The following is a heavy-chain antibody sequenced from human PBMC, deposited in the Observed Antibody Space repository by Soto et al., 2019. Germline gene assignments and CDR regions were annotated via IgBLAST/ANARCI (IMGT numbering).Heavy chain of an antibody. J-gene: IGHJ4*02. D-gene: IGHD2-21*02. Sequence: PGGSLRLSCAASGFTFSSYGMHWVRQAPGKGLEWVAVISYDGSNKYYADSVKGRFTISRDNSKNTLYLQMNSLRAEDTAVYYCAKDRLIVVVTAILDYWGQGTLVTVSS. V-gene: IGHV3-30*18. CDR2: ISYDGSNK. CDR1: GFTFSSYG. CDR3: AKDRLIVVVTAILDY.